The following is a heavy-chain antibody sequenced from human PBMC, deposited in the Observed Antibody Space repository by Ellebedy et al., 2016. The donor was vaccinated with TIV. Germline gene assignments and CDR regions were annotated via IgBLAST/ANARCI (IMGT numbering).Heavy chain of an antibody. J-gene: IGHJ6*02. D-gene: IGHD7-27*01. CDR3: ARDRGDPPYYFLGLDV. CDR2: IYHSGTT. Sequence: SETLSLXXAVSGGSISSNWWSWVRQPPGKGLEWIGQIYHSGTTNYNPSLRSRVIISVDKSKNQFSLKLSSVTAADTAVYYCARDRGDPPYYFLGLDVWGRGTTVTVSS. CDR1: GGSISSNW. V-gene: IGHV4-4*02.